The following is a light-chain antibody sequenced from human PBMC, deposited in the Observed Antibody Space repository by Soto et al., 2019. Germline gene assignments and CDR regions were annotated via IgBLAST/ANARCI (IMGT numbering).Light chain of an antibody. J-gene: IGKJ1*01. CDR2: GAS. CDR3: QQYGNSPWT. V-gene: IGKV3-20*01. CDR1: QSVTSNY. Sequence: EIVLTQSPGTLSLSPGERATLSCRASQSVTSNYLAWYQQKPGQAPRLLIYGASSSATGIQDSISGSWSGTDFPLTINRLEYEDFAVYYCQQYGNSPWTFGRGTKVEIK.